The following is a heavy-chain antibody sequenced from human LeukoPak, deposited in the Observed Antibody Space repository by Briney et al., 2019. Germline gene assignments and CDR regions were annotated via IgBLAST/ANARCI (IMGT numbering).Heavy chain of an antibody. CDR3: ARDLVAAGYDY. Sequence: PGGSLRLSCAASGFTFSSYGMHWVRQAPDKGLEWVAVIWYDGSNKYYADSVKGRFTISRDNSKNTLYLQMNSLRAEDTAVYYCARDLVAAGYDYWGQGTLVTVSS. V-gene: IGHV3-33*01. CDR1: GFTFSSYG. J-gene: IGHJ4*02. D-gene: IGHD6-13*01. CDR2: IWYDGSNK.